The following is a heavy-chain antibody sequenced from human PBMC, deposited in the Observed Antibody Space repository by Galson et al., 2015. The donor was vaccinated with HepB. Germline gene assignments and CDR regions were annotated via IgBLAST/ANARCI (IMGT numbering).Heavy chain of an antibody. CDR1: GFTFNSYE. CDR2: ISSSGGTI. J-gene: IGHJ4*02. V-gene: IGHV3-48*03. D-gene: IGHD3-22*01. CDR3: AKSGYDGSGYGFNDY. Sequence: SLRLSCAASGFTFNSYEMNWVRQAPGKGLEWVSYISSSGGTIYYADSVKGRITMSRDNSKNTVYLQMDNLRVEDTAVYYCAKSGYDGSGYGFNDYWGQGTLVTVTS.